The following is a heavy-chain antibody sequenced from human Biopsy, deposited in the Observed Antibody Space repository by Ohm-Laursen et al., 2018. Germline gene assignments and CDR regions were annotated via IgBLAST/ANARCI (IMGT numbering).Heavy chain of an antibody. CDR2: IVPMFSME. J-gene: IGHJ4*02. Sequence: SSVKVSCKSSGTTFSYFGVSWVRQAPGQGLEWLGGIVPMFSMENYAQKFQGRVTITADRSASTAYMELSSLTSDDTAVYYCARGRTLGDCSGSSCYSGDNWGQGTLVTVSS. CDR1: GTTFSYFG. D-gene: IGHD2-15*01. V-gene: IGHV1-69*17. CDR3: ARGRTLGDCSGSSCYSGDN.